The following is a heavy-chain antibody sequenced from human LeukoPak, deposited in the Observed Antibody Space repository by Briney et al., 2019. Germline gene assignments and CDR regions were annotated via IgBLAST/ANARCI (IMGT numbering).Heavy chain of an antibody. Sequence: SETLSLTCTVSGGSISSYYWSWIRQPPGKGLEWIGYIYYSGSTNYNPSLKSRVTISVDTSKNQFSLKLSSVTAADTAVYYCARDTEMATISDAFDIWGQGTMVTVSS. CDR2: IYYSGST. V-gene: IGHV4-59*12. CDR3: ARDTEMATISDAFDI. J-gene: IGHJ3*02. D-gene: IGHD5-24*01. CDR1: GGSISSYY.